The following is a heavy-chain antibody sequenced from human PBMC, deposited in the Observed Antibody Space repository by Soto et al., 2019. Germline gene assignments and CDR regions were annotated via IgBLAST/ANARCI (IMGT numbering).Heavy chain of an antibody. Sequence: SDTLSLTCTVSGVSISSSSYYWGWILQPPGKGLEWIGSIYYSGSTYYNPSLKSRVTISVDTSKNQFSLKLSSVTAADTAVYYCARHLRYSSSWYPGWFDPWGQGTLVTVSS. J-gene: IGHJ5*02. CDR2: IYYSGST. CDR1: GVSISSSSYY. CDR3: ARHLRYSSSWYPGWFDP. V-gene: IGHV4-39*01. D-gene: IGHD6-13*01.